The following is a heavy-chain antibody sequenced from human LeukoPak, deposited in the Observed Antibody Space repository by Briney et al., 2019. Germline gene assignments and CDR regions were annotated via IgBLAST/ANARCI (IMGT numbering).Heavy chain of an antibody. V-gene: IGHV3-21*01. D-gene: IGHD3-16*02. J-gene: IGHJ4*02. CDR1: GFTLSSYS. CDR2: INRSGSHT. Sequence: GGSLRLSSAASGFTLSSYSMNWVRQAPGKGLEWVASINRSGSHTFYADSVKGRFTISRDNAKNSLHLQMNSLRVEDTAVYYCARYPEGYTTPGYFDYWGQGALVSVSS. CDR3: ARYPEGYTTPGYFDY.